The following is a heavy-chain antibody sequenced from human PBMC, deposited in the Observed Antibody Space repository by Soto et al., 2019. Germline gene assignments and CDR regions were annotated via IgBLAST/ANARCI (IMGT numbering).Heavy chain of an antibody. J-gene: IGHJ4*02. CDR3: AKDPGSYDSSGSFDY. Sequence: GGSLRLSCAASGFTFSSYGMHWVRQAPGKGLEWVAVISYDGSNKYYADSVKGRFTISRDNSKNTLYLQMNSLRAEDTAVYYCAKDPGSYDSSGSFDYWGQGTLVTVSS. CDR1: GFTFSSYG. CDR2: ISYDGSNK. V-gene: IGHV3-30*18. D-gene: IGHD3-22*01.